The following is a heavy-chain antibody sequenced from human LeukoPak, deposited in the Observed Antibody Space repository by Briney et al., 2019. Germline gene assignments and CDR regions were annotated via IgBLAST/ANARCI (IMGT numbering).Heavy chain of an antibody. CDR2: ISYEGSNK. J-gene: IGHJ6*02. D-gene: IGHD3-22*01. CDR3: ASDSSGYYYFGDHYGMDV. Sequence: PGGSLRLSCAASGFTFSSYGMDWVRQAPGKGLEWVAVISYEGSNKYYADSVKGRFTISRDNSKNTLYLQMNSLSAEDTAVYYCASDSSGYYYFGDHYGMDVWGQGTTVTVSS. V-gene: IGHV3-30*03. CDR1: GFTFSSYG.